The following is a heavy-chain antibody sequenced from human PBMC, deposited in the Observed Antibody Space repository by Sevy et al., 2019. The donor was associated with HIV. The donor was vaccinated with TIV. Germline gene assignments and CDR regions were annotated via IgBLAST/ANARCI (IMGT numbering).Heavy chain of an antibody. CDR3: ANAYSGSYSHSYLYALDV. CDR1: GCSFSYYG. D-gene: IGHD1-26*01. V-gene: IGHV3-30*18. CDR2: IAHDGINE. Sequence: GGSLRLSCIGSGCSFSYYGIHWVRQSPGKGLDWVALIAHDGINEYYADSVKGRFTISRDNSKNTVYLEMNSLRNEDTAIYFCANAYSGSYSHSYLYALDVWGQGTTVTVSS. J-gene: IGHJ6*02.